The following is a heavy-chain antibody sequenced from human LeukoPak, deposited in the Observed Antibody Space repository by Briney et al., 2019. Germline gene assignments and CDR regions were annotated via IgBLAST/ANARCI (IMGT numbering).Heavy chain of an antibody. CDR3: ARVRENMIVVALDAFDI. D-gene: IGHD3-22*01. CDR2: ISSSSSYI. J-gene: IGHJ3*02. CDR1: GFTFSSCS. V-gene: IGHV3-21*01. Sequence: GGSLRLSCAASGFTFSSCSMNWVRQAPGRGLEWVSSISSSSSYIYYADSVKGRFTISRDNAKNSLYLQMNSLRAEDTAVYYCARVRENMIVVALDAFDIWGQGTMVTVSS.